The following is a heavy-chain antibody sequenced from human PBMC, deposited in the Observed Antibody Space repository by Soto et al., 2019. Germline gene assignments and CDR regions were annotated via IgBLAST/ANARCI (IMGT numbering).Heavy chain of an antibody. J-gene: IGHJ5*02. CDR2: IYYSGST. Sequence: SETLSLTCTVSGGSISSSSYYWGWIRQPPGKGLEWIGSIYYSGSTYYNPSLKCRVTISEDTSKNQFSLKLSSVTAADTAVYYCASIVGWYATSWFDPWGQGTLVTVSS. CDR1: GGSISSSSYY. V-gene: IGHV4-39*01. D-gene: IGHD6-19*01. CDR3: ASIVGWYATSWFDP.